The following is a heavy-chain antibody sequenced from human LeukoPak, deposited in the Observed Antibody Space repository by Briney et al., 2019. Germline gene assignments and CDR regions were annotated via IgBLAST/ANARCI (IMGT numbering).Heavy chain of an antibody. J-gene: IGHJ4*02. V-gene: IGHV1-2*02. CDR3: ARGGGSYWGRYYFDY. D-gene: IGHD1-26*01. CDR1: GYTFTGYY. CDR2: INPNTSGT. Sequence: ASVKVSCKASGYTFTGYYIHCVRQAPGQGLEWMGWINPNTSGTKYAHKFQGRVTMTRDTSISTAYMELSRLRSDDTAVYYCARGGGSYWGRYYFDYWGQGTLVTVSS.